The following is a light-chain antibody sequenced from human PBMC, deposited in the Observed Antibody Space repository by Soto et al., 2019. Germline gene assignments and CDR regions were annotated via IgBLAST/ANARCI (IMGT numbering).Light chain of an antibody. CDR2: GAS. J-gene: IGKJ1*01. CDR1: QSVSSN. V-gene: IGKV3-15*01. Sequence: ILMTQSPATLSVSPGERATLSCRASQSVSSNLAWYQQKPGQGPRLLIYGASTSATGIPARFSGSGSGTEFTLTISSLQSEDFAVYFCQQYNDWPRTFGQGTKVEIK. CDR3: QQYNDWPRT.